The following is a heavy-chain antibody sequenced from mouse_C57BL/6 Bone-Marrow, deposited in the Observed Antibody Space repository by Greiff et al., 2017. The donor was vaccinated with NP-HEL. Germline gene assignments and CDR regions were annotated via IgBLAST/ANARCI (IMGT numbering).Heavy chain of an antibody. CDR2: IYPGGGYT. J-gene: IGHJ3*01. D-gene: IGHD2-1*01. Sequence: VQLQQSGAELVRPGTSVKMSCKASGYTFTNYWIGWAKQRPGHGLEWIGDIYPGGGYTNYNEKFKGKATLTADKSSSTAYMELRSLTSEDSAVYFCARDYGNYLFAYWGQGTLVTVSA. V-gene: IGHV1-63*01. CDR3: ARDYGNYLFAY. CDR1: GYTFTNYW.